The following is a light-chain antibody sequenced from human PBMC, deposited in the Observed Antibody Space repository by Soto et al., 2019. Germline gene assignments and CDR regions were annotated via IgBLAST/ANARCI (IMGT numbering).Light chain of an antibody. CDR3: SSYTSSNTHVV. V-gene: IGLV2-14*01. J-gene: IGLJ2*01. CDR1: SSDVGGYHY. Sequence: QCALTQPASVSGSPRQSVTISCTGTSSDVGGYHYVSWYQQHPGKAPKLMIYDVSNRPSGVSNRFSGSKSGNTASLTIYGLQAEYEADYYCSSYTSSNTHVVFGGGTKLTVL. CDR2: DVS.